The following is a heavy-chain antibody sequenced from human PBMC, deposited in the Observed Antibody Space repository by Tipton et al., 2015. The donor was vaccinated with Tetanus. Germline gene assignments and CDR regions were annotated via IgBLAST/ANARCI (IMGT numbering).Heavy chain of an antibody. CDR2: VGSFSRTI. Sequence: SLRLSCEASGFTFSSYSMNWVRQAPGKGLEWISYVGSFSRTINYADSVRGRFTTFRDNAKSSLYLQMSRLRAEDTAVYYCARVVRDYYYGMDVWGQGTTVTVSS. D-gene: IGHD3-22*01. V-gene: IGHV3-48*01. J-gene: IGHJ6*02. CDR3: ARVVRDYYYGMDV. CDR1: GFTFSSYS.